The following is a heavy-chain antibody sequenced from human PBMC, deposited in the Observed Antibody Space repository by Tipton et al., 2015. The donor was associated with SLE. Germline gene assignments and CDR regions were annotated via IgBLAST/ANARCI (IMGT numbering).Heavy chain of an antibody. CDR3: ARTLGAIAHTVYDAFDI. J-gene: IGHJ3*02. Sequence: TLSLTCTVSGGSISNYYWSWIRQPAGKGLEWIGRIYNGGSTNYNPSLMSRVTMSVDMSKNQFSLRLTSVTAADTAVYYCARTLGAIAHTVYDAFDIWGQGKMVTVSS. CDR2: IYNGGST. V-gene: IGHV4-4*07. CDR1: GGSISNYY. D-gene: IGHD1-26*01.